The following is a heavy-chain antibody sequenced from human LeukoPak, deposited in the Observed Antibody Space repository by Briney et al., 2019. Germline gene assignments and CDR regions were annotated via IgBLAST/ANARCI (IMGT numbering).Heavy chain of an antibody. D-gene: IGHD3-10*01. Sequence: GAAVKVSCKACGYTFTRYDFNWVRQAPGQGLEWMGWMKPNRGNTGYAQKFQSRGTMTRNTSISTAYMELSSLRSEDTALYYCARGKAMVRGVMGSWFDPWGQGTLVTVSS. J-gene: IGHJ5*02. CDR3: ARGKAMVRGVMGSWFDP. CDR2: MKPNRGNT. V-gene: IGHV1-8*01. CDR1: GYTFTRYD.